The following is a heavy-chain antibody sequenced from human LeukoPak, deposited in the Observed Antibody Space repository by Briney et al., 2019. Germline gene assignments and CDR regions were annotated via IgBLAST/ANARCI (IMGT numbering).Heavy chain of an antibody. D-gene: IGHD1-26*01. CDR3: ARGSGSFSGGFDY. Sequence: GGSLSLSCAASGFTFSSYGMHWVRQTPGKGLEWVAVIWSDGTNKYYADSVKGRFTISRDNSKNTLYLQMNSLRAEDTAVYYCARGSGSFSGGFDYWGQGTLVTVSS. V-gene: IGHV3-33*01. J-gene: IGHJ4*02. CDR2: IWSDGTNK. CDR1: GFTFSSYG.